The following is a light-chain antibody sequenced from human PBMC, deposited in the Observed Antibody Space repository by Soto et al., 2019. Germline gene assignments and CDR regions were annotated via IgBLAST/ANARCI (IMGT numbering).Light chain of an antibody. V-gene: IGKV3-15*01. CDR1: QTVIYN. CDR3: QQYTRWSPST. Sequence: DIVMTQSPATLSVSPGEGATLACRASQTVIYNVASYQQKPGRHARLLIFGASTRATGVPRRFSGSGSGTEFTLSIISLQSEDFAVYYCQQYTRWSPSTFGRGTKVDIK. J-gene: IGKJ2*02. CDR2: GAS.